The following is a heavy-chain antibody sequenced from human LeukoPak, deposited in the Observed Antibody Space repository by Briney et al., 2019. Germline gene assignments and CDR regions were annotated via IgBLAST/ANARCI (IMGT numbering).Heavy chain of an antibody. CDR1: GFTFDDYA. Sequence: GRSLRLSCAASGFTFDDYAMHWVRQAPGKGLEWVSGISWNSGSIRYADSVKGRFTISRDNAKNSLYLQMNSLRAEDTALYYCAKDLGGSGSWYYFDYWGQGTLVTVSS. D-gene: IGHD3-10*01. CDR2: ISWNSGSI. CDR3: AKDLGGSGSWYYFDY. J-gene: IGHJ4*02. V-gene: IGHV3-9*01.